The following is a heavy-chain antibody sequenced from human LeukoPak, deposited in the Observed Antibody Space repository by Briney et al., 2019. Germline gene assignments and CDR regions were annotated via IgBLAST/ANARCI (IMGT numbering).Heavy chain of an antibody. CDR3: ARGLTVTTRLAGY. CDR2: INPNSGGT. Sequence: GASVKVSCKASGYTFTGYYMHWVRQAPGQGLEWMGWINPNSGGTNYAQKFQGRVTMTRNTSISTAYMELSSLRSEDTAMYYCARGLTVTTRLAGYWGQGTLVTVSS. V-gene: IGHV1-2*02. J-gene: IGHJ4*02. CDR1: GYTFTGYY. D-gene: IGHD4-17*01.